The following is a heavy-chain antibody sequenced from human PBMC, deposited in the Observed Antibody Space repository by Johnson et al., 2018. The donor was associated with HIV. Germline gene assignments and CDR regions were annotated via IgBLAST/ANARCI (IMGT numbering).Heavy chain of an antibody. CDR2: ISFDGNLK. D-gene: IGHD5-24*01. CDR3: AKDQGWRWLQSGGAFDI. Sequence: QVQLVESGGGVVQPGKSLTLSCVGSGLSFSNFGIHWVRQAPGKGPEWVAVISFDGNLKKYADSVKCRFTISRDNAKNSLYMQMNSLRAEDTALYYCAKDQGWRWLQSGGAFDIWGQGTMVTVSS. V-gene: IGHV3-30*18. CDR1: GLSFSNFG. J-gene: IGHJ3*02.